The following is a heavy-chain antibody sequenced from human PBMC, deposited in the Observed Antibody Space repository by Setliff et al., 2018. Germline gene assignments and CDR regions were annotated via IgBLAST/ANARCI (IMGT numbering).Heavy chain of an antibody. V-gene: IGHV7-4-1*02. Sequence: ASVKVSCKASGYTFISYDINWVRQATGQGLEWMGWINTNTGNPTYAQGFTGRFVFSLDTSVSTAYLQISSLKAEDTAVYYCARGRGGHYDSSGYYYVFDYWGQGTLVTVSS. J-gene: IGHJ4*02. D-gene: IGHD3-22*01. CDR2: INTNTGNP. CDR1: GYTFISYD. CDR3: ARGRGGHYDSSGYYYVFDY.